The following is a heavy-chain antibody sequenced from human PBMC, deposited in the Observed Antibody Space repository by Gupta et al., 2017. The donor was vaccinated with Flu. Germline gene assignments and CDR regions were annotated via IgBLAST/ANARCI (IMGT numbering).Heavy chain of an antibody. D-gene: IGHD1-26*01. V-gene: IGHV3-33*01. Sequence: QVQLVESGGGVVQPGRSLRLSCAASGFTFSSYGMHWVRQAPGKGLEWVAVIWYDGSNKYYADSVKGRFTISRDNSKNTLYLRMNSLRAEDTAVYYCARGYNVGAKGGAVGNYWGQGTLVTVSS. CDR3: ARGYNVGAKGGAVGNY. J-gene: IGHJ4*02. CDR2: IWYDGSNK. CDR1: GFTFSSYG.